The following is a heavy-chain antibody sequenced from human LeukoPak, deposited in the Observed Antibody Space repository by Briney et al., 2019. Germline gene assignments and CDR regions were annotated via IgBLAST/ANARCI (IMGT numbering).Heavy chain of an antibody. Sequence: GALRLSCAASGFTFDEYSMSWVRQAPGKGLEGVSSINWDGGSTAYADSVQGRFTISRDNAKNSLHLQMKSLRAEDTALYYCARDSFSGSSLDYWGQGTLVTVSS. D-gene: IGHD1-26*01. CDR3: ARDSFSGSSLDY. V-gene: IGHV3-20*04. CDR1: GFTFDEYS. J-gene: IGHJ4*02. CDR2: INWDGGST.